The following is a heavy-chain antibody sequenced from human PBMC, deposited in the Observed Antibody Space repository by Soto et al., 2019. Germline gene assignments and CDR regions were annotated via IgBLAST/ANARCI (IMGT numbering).Heavy chain of an antibody. Sequence: ASVKVSCKASGYTFISSSIHLLRQAPGQRLEWMGWITASNDNTYFSQKFQGRVTITRDTTANTVYMEVSSLRSEDTAVYYCARGRGYSDGSNGVDVWGQGTTVTVSS. CDR2: ITASNDNT. D-gene: IGHD5-18*01. CDR3: ARGRGYSDGSNGVDV. CDR1: GYTFISSS. J-gene: IGHJ6*02. V-gene: IGHV1-3*01.